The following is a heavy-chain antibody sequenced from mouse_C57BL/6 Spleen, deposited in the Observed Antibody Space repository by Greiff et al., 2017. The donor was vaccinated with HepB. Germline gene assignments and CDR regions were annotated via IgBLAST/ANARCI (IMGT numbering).Heavy chain of an antibody. Sequence: EVKVEESGPGLVKPSQSLSLTCSVTGYSITSGYYWNWIRQFPGNKLEWMGYISYDGSNNYNPSLKNRISITRDTSKNQFFLKLNSVTTEDTATYYCARGWDPFAYWGQGTLVTVSA. CDR1: GYSITSGYY. CDR2: ISYDGSN. D-gene: IGHD4-1*01. CDR3: ARGWDPFAY. V-gene: IGHV3-6*01. J-gene: IGHJ3*01.